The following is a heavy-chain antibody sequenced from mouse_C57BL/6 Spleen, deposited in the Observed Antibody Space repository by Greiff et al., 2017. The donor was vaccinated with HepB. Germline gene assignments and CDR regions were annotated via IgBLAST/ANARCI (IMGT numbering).Heavy chain of an antibody. CDR3: ARNFDYYGSSYFDY. V-gene: IGHV2-2*01. Sequence: QVQLKESGPGLVQPSQSLSITCTVSGFSLTSYGVHWVRQSPGKGLEWLGVIWSGGSTDYNAAFISRLSISKDNSKSQVFFKMNSLQADDTAIYYCARNFDYYGSSYFDYWGQGTTLTVSS. CDR2: IWSGGST. CDR1: GFSLTSYG. J-gene: IGHJ2*01. D-gene: IGHD1-1*01.